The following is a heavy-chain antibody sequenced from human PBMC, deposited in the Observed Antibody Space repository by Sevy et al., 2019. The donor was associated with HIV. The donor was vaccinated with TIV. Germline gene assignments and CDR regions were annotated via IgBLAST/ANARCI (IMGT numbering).Heavy chain of an antibody. CDR1: GFTFANYA. CDR2: ISYDGNNK. J-gene: IGHJ6*02. CDR3: ARDGSSGGLFLKDYYYFGMDV. Sequence: GGSLRLSCKPSGFTFANYAMNWVRQAPGKGLEWVAVISYDGNNKYHADSVKDRFTISRDNSKNTLYLQMNSLRAEDTAVYYCARDGSSGGLFLKDYYYFGMDVWGQGTTVTVSS. D-gene: IGHD3-16*01. V-gene: IGHV3-30*01.